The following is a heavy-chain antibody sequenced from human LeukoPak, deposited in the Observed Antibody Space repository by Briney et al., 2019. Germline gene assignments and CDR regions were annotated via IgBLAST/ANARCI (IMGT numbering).Heavy chain of an antibody. Sequence: SETLSLTCSVSGGSIESYYWSWIRQPPGKGLEFIGYIYETGSTNYNPSLESRVAMSVDAPKNHFSLMLTSVTTADTAVYFCARLEFAKGNSYAYYFDYWGQGALVTVSS. D-gene: IGHD5-18*01. CDR2: IYETGST. CDR1: GGSIESYY. CDR3: ARLEFAKGNSYAYYFDY. J-gene: IGHJ4*02. V-gene: IGHV4-59*01.